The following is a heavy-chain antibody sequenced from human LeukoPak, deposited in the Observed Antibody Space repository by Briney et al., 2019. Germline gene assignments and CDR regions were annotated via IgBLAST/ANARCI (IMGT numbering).Heavy chain of an antibody. Sequence: GASVTVSCKASGGTFSSYAISWVRQAPGQGLEWMGRIIPILGIANYAQKFQGRVTITADKSTSTAYMELSSLRSEDTAVYYCARVSLGYCSGGSCAHFDYWGQGTLVTVSS. CDR3: ARVSLGYCSGGSCAHFDY. CDR1: GGTFSSYA. CDR2: IIPILGIA. J-gene: IGHJ4*02. V-gene: IGHV1-69*04. D-gene: IGHD2-15*01.